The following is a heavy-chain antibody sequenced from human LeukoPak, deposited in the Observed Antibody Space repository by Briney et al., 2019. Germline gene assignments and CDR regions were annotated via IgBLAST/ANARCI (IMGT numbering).Heavy chain of an antibody. CDR3: AIAPYCSSTSCPNWFDP. D-gene: IGHD2-2*01. CDR2: INPNSGGT. J-gene: IGHJ5*02. V-gene: IGHV1-2*02. Sequence: ASVKVSCKASGYTFTGYYMHWVRQAPGQGLEWMGWINPNSGGTNYARKFQGRVTMTRDTSISTAYMELSRLRSDDTAVYYCAIAPYCSSTSCPNWFDPWGQGTLVTVSS. CDR1: GYTFTGYY.